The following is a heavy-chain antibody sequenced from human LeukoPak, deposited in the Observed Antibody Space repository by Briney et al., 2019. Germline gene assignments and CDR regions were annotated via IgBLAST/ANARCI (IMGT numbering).Heavy chain of an antibody. CDR3: ARDLYSSSWQEEGVFDY. Sequence: SQTLSLTCTVSGGSISGGSYYWSWIRQPAGKGLEWIGRIYTSGSTNYNPSLKSRVTISVDTSKNQFSLKLSSVTAADTVVYYCARDLYSSSWQEEGVFDYWGQGTLVTVSS. CDR2: IYTSGST. J-gene: IGHJ4*02. CDR1: GGSISGGSYY. V-gene: IGHV4-61*02. D-gene: IGHD6-13*01.